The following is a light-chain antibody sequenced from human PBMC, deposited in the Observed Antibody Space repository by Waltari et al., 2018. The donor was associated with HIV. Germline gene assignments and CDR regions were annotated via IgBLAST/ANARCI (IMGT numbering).Light chain of an antibody. CDR1: QDINSY. Sequence: AIRMTQSPSSFSASTGDRVTVTCRASQDINSYLAWYQQKRGKAPKLLIYGASTLQSGVPSRFSGSGSGTDFTLTISSLQSDDLAIYYCQQYYSYPLSFGGGTKVEIK. CDR2: GAS. J-gene: IGKJ4*01. V-gene: IGKV1-8*01. CDR3: QQYYSYPLS.